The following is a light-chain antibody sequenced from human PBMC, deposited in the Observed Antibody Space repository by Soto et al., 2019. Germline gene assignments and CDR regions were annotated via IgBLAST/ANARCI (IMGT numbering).Light chain of an antibody. CDR2: DAS. J-gene: IGKJ5*01. Sequence: EIVLTQSPATLSLSPGERATLSCGASQSVNSNYLAWYQQKPGLAPRLLIYDASNRATGIPGRFSGSGSGTDFTLTISRLEPEDFAVYYCQQYGSSPSTFGQGTRLAIK. V-gene: IGKV3D-20*01. CDR3: QQYGSSPST. CDR1: QSVNSNY.